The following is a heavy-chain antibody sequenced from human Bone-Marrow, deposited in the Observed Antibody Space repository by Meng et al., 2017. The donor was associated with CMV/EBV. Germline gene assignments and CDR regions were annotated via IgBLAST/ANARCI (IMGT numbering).Heavy chain of an antibody. CDR1: GFTFSDHG. CDR2: IRYDGSKK. CDR3: AKDIAAANHYGMDV. Sequence: GEYLKISCAASGFTFSDHGMHWVRQAPGKGLEWVAFIRYDGSKKYYADFVKGRLTISRDNSKNTLYLEMNSLRAGDTAVYYCAKDIAAANHYGMDVWGQGTTVTVSS. J-gene: IGHJ6*02. D-gene: IGHD6-13*01. V-gene: IGHV3-30*02.